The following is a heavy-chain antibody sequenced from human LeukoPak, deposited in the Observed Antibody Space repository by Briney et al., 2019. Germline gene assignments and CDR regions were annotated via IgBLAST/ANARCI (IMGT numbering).Heavy chain of an antibody. J-gene: IGHJ4*02. V-gene: IGHV4-38-2*02. D-gene: IGHD3-22*01. CDR2: LYHSGSS. CDR3: AREGTNYYESTGYRIFDY. Sequence: SETLSLTCGVSGYSINSGYYWGWIRQSPGKGLEWLGSLYHSGSSLYNPSLKSRVTISVDTSKNQFSLKLRSVTAADSAVYYCAREGTNYYESTGYRIFDYWGQGILVTVSS. CDR1: GYSINSGYY.